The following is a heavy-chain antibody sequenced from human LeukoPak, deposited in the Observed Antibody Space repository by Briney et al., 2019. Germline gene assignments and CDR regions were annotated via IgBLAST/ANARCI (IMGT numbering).Heavy chain of an antibody. CDR2: ISWNSGSI. J-gene: IGHJ6*02. Sequence: PGRSLRLSCAASGFTFDDYAMHWVRQAPGKGLAWVAGISWNSGSIGYADSVKGRFTISRDNAKNSLYLQMNSLRAEDTALYYCAKAVADYCDYYGMDVWGQGTTVTVSS. CDR3: AKAVADYCDYYGMDV. CDR1: GFTFDDYA. V-gene: IGHV3-9*01. D-gene: IGHD6-19*01.